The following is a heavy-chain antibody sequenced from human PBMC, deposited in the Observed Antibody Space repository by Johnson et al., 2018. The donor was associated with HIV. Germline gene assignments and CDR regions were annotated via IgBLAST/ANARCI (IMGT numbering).Heavy chain of an antibody. D-gene: IGHD6-19*01. Sequence: VQLVESGGGLVQPGGSLRLSCAASGFTVTSHYMSWVRQAPGLGLEWVSVIYTGGNTYYANSVKDRFTISRDISKNTLYLQMNSLRAEDTAVYYCASFGLAVAADAFDIWGQGTMVTVSS. CDR2: IYTGGNT. J-gene: IGHJ3*02. CDR1: GFTVTSHY. V-gene: IGHV3-66*01. CDR3: ASFGLAVAADAFDI.